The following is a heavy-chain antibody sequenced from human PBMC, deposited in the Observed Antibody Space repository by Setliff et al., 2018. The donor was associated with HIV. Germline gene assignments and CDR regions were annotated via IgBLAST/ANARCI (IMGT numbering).Heavy chain of an antibody. J-gene: IGHJ2*01. V-gene: IGHV3-21*01. CDR1: GFTFGDYS. Sequence: GSLRLSCAASGFTFGDYSMNWVRQAPGKGLEWVSSISSSSSYIYYADSVKGRFTISRDNAKNSLYLQMNSLRAEDTAVYYCARDLRPVLWPVFGGHWYFDLWGRGTLVTVSS. CDR3: ARDLRPVLWPVFGGHWYFDL. CDR2: ISSSSSYI. D-gene: IGHD3-10*01.